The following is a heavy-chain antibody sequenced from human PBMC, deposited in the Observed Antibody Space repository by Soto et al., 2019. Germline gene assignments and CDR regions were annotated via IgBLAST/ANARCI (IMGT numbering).Heavy chain of an antibody. CDR2: IYSGGST. D-gene: IGHD4-17*01. J-gene: IGHJ6*02. V-gene: IGHV3-53*01. CDR3: ARGELVTPPYGGGNYYYYGMDV. Sequence: GGSLRLSCAASGFIVSSNYMSWVRQAPGKGLEWVSVIYSGGSTYYADSVKGRFTISRDNSKNTLYLQMNSLRAEDTAVYYCARGELVTPPYGGGNYYYYGMDVWGQGTTVTVSS. CDR1: GFIVSSNY.